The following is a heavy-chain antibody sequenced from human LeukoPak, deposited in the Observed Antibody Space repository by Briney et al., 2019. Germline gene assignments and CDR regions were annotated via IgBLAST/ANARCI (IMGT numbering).Heavy chain of an antibody. CDR2: IYYSGST. Sequence: SETLSLTCTVSGGSISSGDYYWSWVRQPPGKGLEWIGYIYYSGSTYYNPSLKSRVTISVDTSKNQFSLKLSSVTAADTAVYYCARDRAVAGTWDYWGQGTLVTVSS. CDR3: ARDRAVAGTWDY. V-gene: IGHV4-30-4*08. CDR1: GGSISSGDYY. J-gene: IGHJ4*02. D-gene: IGHD6-19*01.